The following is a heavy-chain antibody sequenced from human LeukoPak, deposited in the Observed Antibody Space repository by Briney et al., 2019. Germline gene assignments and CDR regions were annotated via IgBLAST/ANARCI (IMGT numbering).Heavy chain of an antibody. J-gene: IGHJ3*02. CDR1: GGSISSYY. CDR3: ARSFPRDIVVVVATPGAFDI. D-gene: IGHD2-15*01. Sequence: PSETLSLTCTVSGGSISSYYWSWIRQPAGKGLEWIGRIYTSGSTNYNPSLKSRVTISVDTSKNQFSLKLSSVTAADTAVYYCARSFPRDIVVVVATPGAFDIWGQGTMVTVSS. V-gene: IGHV4-4*07. CDR2: IYTSGST.